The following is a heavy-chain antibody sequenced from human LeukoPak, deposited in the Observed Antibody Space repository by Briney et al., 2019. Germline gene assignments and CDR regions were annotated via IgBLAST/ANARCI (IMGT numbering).Heavy chain of an antibody. D-gene: IGHD3-10*01. Sequence: PGGSLRLSCAASGFTFSTFWMSWVRRAPVKGLEWVANIKQDGSEKYYVNSVKGRFTISRDNAKNSLYLQMNSLRVEDTAVYYCANDGDGQLLPPYASWGQGTLVSVSS. CDR2: IKQDGSEK. CDR3: ANDGDGQLLPPYAS. V-gene: IGHV3-7*01. J-gene: IGHJ5*02. CDR1: GFTFSTFW.